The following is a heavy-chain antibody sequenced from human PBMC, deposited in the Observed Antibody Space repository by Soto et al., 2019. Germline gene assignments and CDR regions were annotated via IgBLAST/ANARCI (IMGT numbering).Heavy chain of an antibody. Sequence: QVQLQESGPGLVKPSETLSLTCTVSGGSISSYYWSWIPPPPGKGLEWIGYIYYSGSTNYNPSLKSRVTISVATSKNQFSLKLSSVTAADTAVYYCARVWGGAFDIWGQGTMVTVSS. CDR3: ARVWGGAFDI. CDR1: GGSISSYY. J-gene: IGHJ3*02. V-gene: IGHV4-59*01. D-gene: IGHD3-10*01. CDR2: IYYSGST.